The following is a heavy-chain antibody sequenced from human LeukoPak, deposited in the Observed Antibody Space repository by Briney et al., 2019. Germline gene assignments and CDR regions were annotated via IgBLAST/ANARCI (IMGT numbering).Heavy chain of an antibody. CDR2: IIPIFGTA. J-gene: IGHJ3*02. V-gene: IGHV1-69*05. D-gene: IGHD3-22*01. CDR1: GGTFSSYA. CDR3: ARDPSSRRRNYYGSSGYYGAFDI. Sequence: ASVKVSCKASGGTFSSYAISWVRQAPAQGLEWMGGIIPIFGTANYAQKFQGRVTITTDESTSTAYMELSSLRSEDTAVYYCARDPSSRRRNYYGSSGYYGAFDIWGQGTMVTVSS.